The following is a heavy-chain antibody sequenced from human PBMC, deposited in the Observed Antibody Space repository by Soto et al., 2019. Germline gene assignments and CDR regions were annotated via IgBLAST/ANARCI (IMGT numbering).Heavy chain of an antibody. CDR1: GGSFSSYA. CDR3: ARAGPVSGNHAFDI. V-gene: IGHV1-69*06. Sequence: QVQLVQSGAEVKKPGSSVKVSCKASGGSFSSYAISWVRQAPVQGLEWMVGIIPIFGAPTYAQKFQGRVTIIADNSTSTAYTELSSVRAEDTALYYCARAGPVSGNHAFDIWGQGTLVTVSS. CDR2: IIPIFGAP. J-gene: IGHJ3*02. D-gene: IGHD6-19*01.